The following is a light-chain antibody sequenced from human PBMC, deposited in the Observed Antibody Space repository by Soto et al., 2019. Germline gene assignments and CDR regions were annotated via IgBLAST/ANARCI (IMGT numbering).Light chain of an antibody. CDR2: RNN. V-gene: IGLV1-47*01. J-gene: IGLJ1*01. CDR1: SSNIGSNY. CDR3: AAWDDSLSGHYV. Sequence: QSVLTQPPSASGTPGQRVTISRSGSSSNIGSNYVYWYQQLPGTAPKLLIYRNNQRPSGVPDRFSGSESGTSASLAISGLRSEDEGDYYCAAWDDSLSGHYVFGTGTKVTVL.